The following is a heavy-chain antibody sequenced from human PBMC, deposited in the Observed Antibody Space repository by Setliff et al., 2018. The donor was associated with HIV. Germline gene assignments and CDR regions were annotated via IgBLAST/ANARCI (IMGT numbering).Heavy chain of an antibody. Sequence: PGESLKISCKGSGYAFDTFWISWVRQMPGKGLECMGTIYPDGSDTRYSPSFQGQVAISVDKSIRAVYLQWSSLKASDSAMYYCARSTHSESSFDYWGQGTLVTSPQ. D-gene: IGHD1-26*01. V-gene: IGHV5-51*01. CDR3: ARSTHSESSFDY. CDR2: IYPDGSDT. CDR1: GYAFDTFW. J-gene: IGHJ4*02.